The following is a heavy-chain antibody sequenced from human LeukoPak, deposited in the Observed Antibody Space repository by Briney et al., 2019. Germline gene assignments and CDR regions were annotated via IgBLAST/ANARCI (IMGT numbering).Heavy chain of an antibody. Sequence: SETLSLTCTVSGGSMRGYYWSWIRQPAGKGLEWIGRIYTSGSTNYNPSLKSRVTMSVDTSKNQFSLKLSSVTAADTAVYYCARGIGSWYYFDYWGQGTLVTVSS. CDR2: IYTSGST. J-gene: IGHJ4*02. D-gene: IGHD6-13*01. CDR1: GGSMRGYY. V-gene: IGHV4-4*07. CDR3: ARGIGSWYYFDY.